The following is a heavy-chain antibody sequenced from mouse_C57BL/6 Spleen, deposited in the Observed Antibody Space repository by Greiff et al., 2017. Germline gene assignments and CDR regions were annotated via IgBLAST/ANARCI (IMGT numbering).Heavy chain of an antibody. V-gene: IGHV1-82*01. CDR2: IYPGDGDT. Sequence: LQESGPELVKPGASVKISCKASGYAFSSSWMNWVKQRPGKGLEWIGRIYPGDGDTNYNGEFKGKATLTADKSSSTAYMQLSSLTSEDSAVYFCARPITTVVATDYYAMDYWGQGTSVTVSS. J-gene: IGHJ4*01. CDR3: ARPITTVVATDYYAMDY. D-gene: IGHD1-1*01. CDR1: GYAFSSSW.